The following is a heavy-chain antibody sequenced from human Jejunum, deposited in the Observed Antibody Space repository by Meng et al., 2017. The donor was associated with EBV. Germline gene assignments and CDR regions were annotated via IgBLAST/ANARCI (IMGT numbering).Heavy chain of an antibody. D-gene: IGHD3-10*01. Sequence: QGQQVQSGTEVKKPGASVRVSCKASGYRFTTYFIHWVRQAPGQGLEWMGRINCNNGDTDYAQKFQDRVTMTRDTSITTAYMDLTGLTSNDTAFYYCARIRYGTGTDWSDPWGQGTLVTVTS. CDR2: INCNNGDT. V-gene: IGHV1-2*06. CDR1: GYRFTTYF. CDR3: ARIRYGTGTDWSDP. J-gene: IGHJ5*02.